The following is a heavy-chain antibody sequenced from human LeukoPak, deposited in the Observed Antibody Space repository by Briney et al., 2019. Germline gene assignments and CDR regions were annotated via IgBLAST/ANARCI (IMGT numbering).Heavy chain of an antibody. CDR1: GFTFSSYS. CDR3: ARDGLNAWFDP. D-gene: IGHD4/OR15-4a*01. V-gene: IGHV3-48*02. CDR2: ISDSSTTI. Sequence: GGSLRLSCAASGFTFSSYSMNWVRQAPGKGLEWVSYISDSSTTIYYADSVKGRFTISRDNAEKSLYLQMNSLRDDDTAVYYCARDGLNAWFDPWGQGTLVTVSS. J-gene: IGHJ5*02.